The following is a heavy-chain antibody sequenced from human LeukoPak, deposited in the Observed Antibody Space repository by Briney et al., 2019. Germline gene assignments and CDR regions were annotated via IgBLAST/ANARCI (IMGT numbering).Heavy chain of an antibody. V-gene: IGHV3-48*03. CDR3: AREWDSSNWYYGFDI. CDR1: GFTFSSYE. J-gene: IGHJ3*02. CDR2: ISSSGSTI. D-gene: IGHD6-13*01. Sequence: PGGSLRLSCAASGFTFSSYEMNWVRQAPGKGLEWVSYISSSGSTIYYADSLKGRFTISRDNAKNSLYLQMNSLRAEDTAVYYCAREWDSSNWYYGFDIWGQGTMVTVSS.